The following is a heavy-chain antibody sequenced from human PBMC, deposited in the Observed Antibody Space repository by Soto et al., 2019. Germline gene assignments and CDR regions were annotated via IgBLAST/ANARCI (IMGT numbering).Heavy chain of an antibody. Sequence: SQTLSLTCAISGDSVSSSSSAWSWIRQSPSRGLEWLGRTYYRSKWYSDYAVSVKSRITINPDTSKNQFSLQLNSVTPEDTAVYYCARGSYYSGWVWGQGPLVTVS. CDR2: TYYRSKWYS. CDR3: ARGSYYSGWV. J-gene: IGHJ4*02. D-gene: IGHD6-19*01. CDR1: GDSVSSSSSA. V-gene: IGHV6-1*01.